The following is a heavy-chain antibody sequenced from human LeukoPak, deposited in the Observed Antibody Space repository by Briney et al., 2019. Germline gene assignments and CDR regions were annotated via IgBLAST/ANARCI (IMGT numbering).Heavy chain of an antibody. Sequence: PGGSLRLSCVASGFSFSSYSTNWVRQAPGKGLEWVSYISSSSSTIYYADSVKGRFTVSRDNAKNSVYLQMNSLRAEDTAVYYCARARHRIAARPSYYYYYYMDVWGKGTTVTVSS. D-gene: IGHD6-6*01. CDR3: ARARHRIAARPSYYYYYYMDV. CDR1: GFSFSSYS. V-gene: IGHV3-48*04. CDR2: ISSSSSTI. J-gene: IGHJ6*03.